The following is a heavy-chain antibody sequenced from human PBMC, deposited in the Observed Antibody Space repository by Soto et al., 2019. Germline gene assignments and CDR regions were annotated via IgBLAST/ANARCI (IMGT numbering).Heavy chain of an antibody. CDR1: GFTFSTYG. D-gene: IGHD3-9*01. CDR2: IWSDGSNK. J-gene: IGHJ4*02. Sequence: QVHLVESGGGVVQPGRSLRLSCAASGFTFSTYGMHWVRQAPGKGLEWVALIWSDGSNKYYADSVKGRFTISRDNSKKTLYLQMNSLRAEDTAVYCCVRVFDTYYFDLWGQGNMVTVSS. CDR3: VRVFDTYYFDL. V-gene: IGHV3-33*01.